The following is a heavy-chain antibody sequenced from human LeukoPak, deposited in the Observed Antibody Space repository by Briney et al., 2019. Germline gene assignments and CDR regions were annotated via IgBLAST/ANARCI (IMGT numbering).Heavy chain of an antibody. CDR3: ARTLGYCSSTSCYPYYYGMDV. Sequence: GGSLRLSCAASGVTFSSYAMHWVRQAPGKGLEWVAVISYDGSNKYYADSVKGRFTISRDNSKNTLYLQMNSLRAEDTAVYYCARTLGYCSSTSCYPYYYGMDVWGKGTTVTVSS. CDR1: GVTFSSYA. CDR2: ISYDGSNK. V-gene: IGHV3-30*04. J-gene: IGHJ6*04. D-gene: IGHD2-2*01.